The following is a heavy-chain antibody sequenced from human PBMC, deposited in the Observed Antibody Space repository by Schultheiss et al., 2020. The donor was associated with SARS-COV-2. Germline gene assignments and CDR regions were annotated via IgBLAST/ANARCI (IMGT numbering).Heavy chain of an antibody. Sequence: SETLSLTCAVSGYSISSYYWSWIRQPPGKGLEWIGYIYYSGSTYYNPSLKSRVTISVDTSKNQFSLKLSSVTAADTAVYYCARGDDYGGFVDYWGQGTLVTVSS. D-gene: IGHD4-23*01. CDR3: ARGDDYGGFVDY. CDR1: GYSISSYY. J-gene: IGHJ4*02. CDR2: IYYSGST. V-gene: IGHV4-59*01.